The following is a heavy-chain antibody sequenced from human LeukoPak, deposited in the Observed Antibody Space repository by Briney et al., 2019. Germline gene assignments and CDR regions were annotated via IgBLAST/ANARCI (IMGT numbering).Heavy chain of an antibody. CDR3: ARPLSSSSFYYYYGMDV. D-gene: IGHD6-6*01. V-gene: IGHV4-34*01. CDR2: INHSGST. Sequence: SETLSLTCAVYGGSFSGYYWSWIRQPPGKGLEWIGEINHSGSTNYNPSLKSRVTISVDTSKNQFSLKLSSVTAADTAVYYCARPLSSSSFYYYYGMDVWAKGPRSPSP. CDR1: GGSFSGYY. J-gene: IGHJ6*02.